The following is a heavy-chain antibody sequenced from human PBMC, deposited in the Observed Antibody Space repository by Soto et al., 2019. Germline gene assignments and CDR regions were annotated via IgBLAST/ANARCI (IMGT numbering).Heavy chain of an antibody. Sequence: QVQLVQSGAEVKKPGASVKVSCKASGYTFTSYGISWVRQDPGQGLEWMGWISAYNGNTNYAQKLQGRVTMTTDTSTSTAYMELRSLRSDDTAVYYCARDEGGYCYGYRDYYYGMDVWGQGTTVTVSS. CDR2: ISAYNGNT. CDR3: ARDEGGYCYGYRDYYYGMDV. D-gene: IGHD5-18*01. CDR1: GYTFTSYG. J-gene: IGHJ6*02. V-gene: IGHV1-18*01.